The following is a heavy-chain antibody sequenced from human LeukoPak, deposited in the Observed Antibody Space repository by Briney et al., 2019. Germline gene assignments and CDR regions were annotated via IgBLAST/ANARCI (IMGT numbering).Heavy chain of an antibody. V-gene: IGHV4-30-2*01. Sequence: SETLSLTCTVSGGSISSGGYYWSWIRQPPGKGLEWIGYIYHSGSTYYNPSLKSRVTISVDRSKNQFSLKLSSVTAADTAVYYCARTSFRFSGYDPFDYWGQGTLVTVSS. D-gene: IGHD5-12*01. CDR2: IYHSGST. CDR1: GGSISSGGYY. CDR3: ARTSFRFSGYDPFDY. J-gene: IGHJ4*02.